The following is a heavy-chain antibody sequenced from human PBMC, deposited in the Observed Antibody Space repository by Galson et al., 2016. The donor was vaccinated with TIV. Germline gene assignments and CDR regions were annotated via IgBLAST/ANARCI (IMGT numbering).Heavy chain of an antibody. D-gene: IGHD6-19*01. CDR3: ASYKGSSGWADFDN. CDR2: VYRSGST. V-gene: IGHV4-61*09. CDR1: SDSISSGNYY. J-gene: IGHJ4*02. Sequence: TLSLTCTVSSDSISSGNYYWNWIRQPAGEGLEWIGHVYRSGSTNYNPSLKSRVTISIDTSKNQFSLKLSSVTAADTAVYYCASYKGSSGWADFDNWGQGTLVTVSS.